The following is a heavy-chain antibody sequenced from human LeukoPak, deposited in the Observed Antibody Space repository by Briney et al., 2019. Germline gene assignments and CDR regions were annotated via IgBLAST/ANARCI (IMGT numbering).Heavy chain of an antibody. CDR3: ARRLPTTSGYFPFDY. Sequence: SETQSLACTVSGGSISLYYWNWIRQPPGKGLEWIGHVYYSGSTSYNPSLKSRVTISVDTSKNQFSLRLNSVTAADTALYYCARRLPTTSGYFPFDYWGQGTLVTVSS. CDR1: GGSISLYY. D-gene: IGHD3-22*01. V-gene: IGHV4-59*08. J-gene: IGHJ4*02. CDR2: VYYSGST.